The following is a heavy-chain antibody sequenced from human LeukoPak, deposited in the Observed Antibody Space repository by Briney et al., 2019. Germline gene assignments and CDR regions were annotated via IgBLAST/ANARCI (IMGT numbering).Heavy chain of an antibody. J-gene: IGHJ4*02. Sequence: GGSLRLSCVASGFPFNRYWMRWVRQAPGKGLEWVANIKNDGSEKNYVDSVKGRFTISRDNAENSLFLQMNTLRAYDPAVYFCARQPLYESFFDCGGQGPLVTVSA. CDR1: GFPFNRYW. CDR3: ARQPLYESFFDC. V-gene: IGHV3-7*01. D-gene: IGHD3-16*01. CDR2: IKNDGSEK.